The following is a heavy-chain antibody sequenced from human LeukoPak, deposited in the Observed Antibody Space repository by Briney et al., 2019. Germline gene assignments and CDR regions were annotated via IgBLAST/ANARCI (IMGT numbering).Heavy chain of an antibody. CDR2: ISGSGGST. D-gene: IGHD6-6*01. CDR3: AKAGSIAARPDYYYYMDV. J-gene: IGHJ6*03. Sequence: PGGSLRLSCAASGFTFSSYGMSWVRQAPGKGLEWVSAISGSGGSTYYADSVKGRFTISRDNSKNTLYLQMNSLRAEDTAVYYCAKAGSIAARPDYYYYMDVWGKGTTVTVSS. V-gene: IGHV3-23*01. CDR1: GFTFSSYG.